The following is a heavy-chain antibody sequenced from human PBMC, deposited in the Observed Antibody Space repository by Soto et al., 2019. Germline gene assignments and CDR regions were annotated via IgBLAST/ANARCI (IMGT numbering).Heavy chain of an antibody. CDR3: ARAYSSSWDLVDY. V-gene: IGHV2-70*01. Sequence: SGAALVTPAQTLTLACTSPGLSLSTNKMCVSWIRQHPGKALEWLALIDWDDDKYYSTSLKTRLTISKDTSKNQVVLTMTNMDPVDTATYYCARAYSSSWDLVDYWGQGTLVTVSS. CDR2: IDWDDDK. CDR1: GLSLSTNKMC. D-gene: IGHD6-13*01. J-gene: IGHJ4*02.